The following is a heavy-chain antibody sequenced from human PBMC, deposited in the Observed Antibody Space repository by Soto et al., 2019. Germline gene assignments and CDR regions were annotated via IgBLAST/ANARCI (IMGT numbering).Heavy chain of an antibody. J-gene: IGHJ6*02. V-gene: IGHV1-69*01. CDR1: GGTFSSYA. Sequence: QVQLVQSGAEVKKPGSSVKVSCKASGGTFSSYAISWVRQAPGQGLEWLGGIIPIFGTANYAQKFQGRVTITADESTSTAYMELSSLRSEDTAVYYCASGRSNYYYYYYGMDVWGQGTTVTVSS. CDR2: IIPIFGTA. CDR3: ASGRSNYYYYYYGMDV. D-gene: IGHD4-4*01.